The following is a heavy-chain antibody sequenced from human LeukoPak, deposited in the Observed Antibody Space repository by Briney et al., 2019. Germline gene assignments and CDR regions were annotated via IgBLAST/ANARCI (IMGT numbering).Heavy chain of an antibody. V-gene: IGHV3-7*01. D-gene: IGHD1-26*01. Sequence: GGPLRLSCAASGFPFNSYWVSWVRQAPGGGREWVANIKQDGSEKYYVDSVKGRFTISRDNATNSLYLQMNSLRAEETAVYYCASVREWQLQNATFDSWGQGTLVTVSS. CDR2: IKQDGSEK. J-gene: IGHJ5*01. CDR3: ASVREWQLQNATFDS. CDR1: GFPFNSYW.